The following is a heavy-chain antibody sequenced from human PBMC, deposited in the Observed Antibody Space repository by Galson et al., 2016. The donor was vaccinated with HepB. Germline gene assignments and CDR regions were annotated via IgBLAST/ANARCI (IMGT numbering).Heavy chain of an antibody. V-gene: IGHV4-59*01. CDR1: GDSINSYY. D-gene: IGHD6-6*01. J-gene: IGHJ2*01. CDR2: VIYSGTT. CDR3: ARDLGQLANP. Sequence: LSLTCTVSGDSINSYYWSWIRQPPGKGLEWIGYVIYSGTTRYNPSLKSRATISVDTSKNQFSLRLSSVTPADTAVYYCARDLGQLANPWGRGTLVTVSS.